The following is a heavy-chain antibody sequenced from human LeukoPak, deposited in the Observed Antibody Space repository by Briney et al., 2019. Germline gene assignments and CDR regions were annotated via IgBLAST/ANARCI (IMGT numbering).Heavy chain of an antibody. D-gene: IGHD5-18*01. J-gene: IGHJ5*02. CDR2: INPNSGGT. Sequence: ASVKVSCKASGYTFTGYYMHWVRQAPGQGLEWMGWINPNSGGTNYAQKFQGRVTITTDESTTTAYMELSSLRSDDTAVYYCAGGGDTDSDWFDPWGQGTLVTVSS. V-gene: IGHV1-2*02. CDR1: GYTFTGYY. CDR3: AGGGDTDSDWFDP.